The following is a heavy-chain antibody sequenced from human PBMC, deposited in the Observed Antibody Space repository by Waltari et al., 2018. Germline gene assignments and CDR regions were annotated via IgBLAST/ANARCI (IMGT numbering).Heavy chain of an antibody. Sequence: QVQLVQSGAEAKKPGSSVKVSCKASGGTFSSDAISWVRQAPGQGLEWMGGIIPIFGTANYAQKFQGRVTITADESTSTAYMELSSLRSEDTAVYYCARGQLVPYYYYYGMDVWGQGTTVTVSS. CDR2: IIPIFGTA. CDR3: ARGQLVPYYYYYGMDV. D-gene: IGHD6-6*01. J-gene: IGHJ6*02. V-gene: IGHV1-69*01. CDR1: GGTFSSDA.